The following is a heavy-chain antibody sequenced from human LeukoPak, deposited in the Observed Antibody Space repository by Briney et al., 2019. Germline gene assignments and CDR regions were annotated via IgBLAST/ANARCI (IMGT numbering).Heavy chain of an antibody. V-gene: IGHV4-4*02. Sequence: SETLSLTRAVSGGSISSNYWWGWVRQSPGKGLEWIGEIYHSASANYNPSLKSRVIISVDNSKNQFSLKLYSVTAADTAVYYCASRRGSGWDYYGMDVWGQGTTVTVSS. D-gene: IGHD6-19*01. CDR2: IYHSASA. CDR3: ASRRGSGWDYYGMDV. CDR1: GGSISSNYW. J-gene: IGHJ6*02.